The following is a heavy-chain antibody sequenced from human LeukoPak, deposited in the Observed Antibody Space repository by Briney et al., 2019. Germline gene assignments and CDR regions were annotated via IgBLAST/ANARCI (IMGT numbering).Heavy chain of an antibody. CDR3: AKDANYFHSGSYLIPFDF. CDR2: ISGNGAGT. Sequence: GGSLRLSCAASGFTFSRNAMNWVRQAPGKGLEWVASISGNGAGTYYADSVKGRFNISRDNSKNTLYLQMNSLRTEDTAVYYCAKDANYFHSGSYLIPFDFWGQGTLVTVSS. J-gene: IGHJ4*02. V-gene: IGHV3-23*01. D-gene: IGHD1-26*01. CDR1: GFTFSRNA.